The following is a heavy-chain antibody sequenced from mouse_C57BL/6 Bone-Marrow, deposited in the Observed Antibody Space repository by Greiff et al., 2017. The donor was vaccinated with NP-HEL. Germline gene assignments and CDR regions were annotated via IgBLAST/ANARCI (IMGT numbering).Heavy chain of an antibody. CDR1: GYTFTSYT. CDR2: INPSSGYT. CDR3: ARSRDYGSSYYAMDY. Sequence: QVQLKESGAELARPGASVKMSCKASGYTFTSYTMHWVKQRPGQGLEWIGYINPSSGYTKYNQKFKDKATLTADKSSSTAYMQLSSLTSEDSAVYYCARSRDYGSSYYAMDYWGQGTSVTVSS. V-gene: IGHV1-4*01. J-gene: IGHJ4*01. D-gene: IGHD1-1*01.